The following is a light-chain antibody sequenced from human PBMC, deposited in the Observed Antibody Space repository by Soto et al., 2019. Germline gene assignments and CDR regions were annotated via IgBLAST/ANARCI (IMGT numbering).Light chain of an antibody. Sequence: EIVFTPSPGTLSLSPGERATLACMASQSVGNNYLARYQQKPGQAPRLIIHDASTRATGIDDRFSGSGSGTEFTLTIRRRELEYFAVYYCQRDAHSPRPVGPETKVDIK. CDR3: QRDAHSPRP. CDR2: DAS. J-gene: IGKJ3*01. V-gene: IGKV3-20*01. CDR1: QSVGNNY.